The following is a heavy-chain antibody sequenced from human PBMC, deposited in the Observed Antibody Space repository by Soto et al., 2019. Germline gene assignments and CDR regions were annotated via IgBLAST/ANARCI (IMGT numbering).Heavy chain of an antibody. V-gene: IGHV3-23*01. J-gene: IGHJ4*02. D-gene: IGHD1-20*01. CDR3: AKGQLAGITGTTGRY. CDR1: GFTFSSYA. CDR2: ISGSGGST. Sequence: GGSLRLSCAASGFTFSSYAMSWVRQAPGKGLEWVSAISGSGGSTYYADSVKGRFTISRDNSKNTLYLQMNSLRAEDTAVYYCAKGQLAGITGTTGRYWGQGTLVTVSS.